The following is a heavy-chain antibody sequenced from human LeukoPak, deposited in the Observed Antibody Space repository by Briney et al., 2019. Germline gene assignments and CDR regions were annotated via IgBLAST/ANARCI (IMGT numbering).Heavy chain of an antibody. Sequence: ASVKVSCKASGYTFTSYYIHWVRQAPGQGLEWMGIINPSGGSTSYAQKFQGRVTMTRDTSTSTVYMELSSLRSEDTAVYYCARSRRITIFGVVRRSGNWFDPWGQGTLVTVSS. CDR2: INPSGGST. D-gene: IGHD3-3*01. V-gene: IGHV1-46*03. CDR3: ARSRRITIFGVVRRSGNWFDP. J-gene: IGHJ5*02. CDR1: GYTFTSYY.